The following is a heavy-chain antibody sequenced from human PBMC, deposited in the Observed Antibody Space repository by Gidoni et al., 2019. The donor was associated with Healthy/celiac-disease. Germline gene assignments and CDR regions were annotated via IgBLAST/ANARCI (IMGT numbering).Heavy chain of an antibody. D-gene: IGHD4-17*01. V-gene: IGHV2-26*01. CDR1: GFSLSHARMG. J-gene: IGHJ4*02. CDR2: IFSNDEK. Sequence: QVTLKESGPVLVKPPETLTLTCPVSGFSLSHARMGVSWSRQPQGKALEWLAHIFSNDEKSYSTSLQSRLTISKDTSKSQVVLTMTNMDPVDTATYYCALNTVALDYWGQVTLVTVSS. CDR3: ALNTVALDY.